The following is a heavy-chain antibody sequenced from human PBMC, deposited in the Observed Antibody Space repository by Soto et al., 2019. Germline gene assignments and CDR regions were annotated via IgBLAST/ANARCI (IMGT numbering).Heavy chain of an antibody. CDR3: AGSRTGALDY. J-gene: IGHJ4*02. V-gene: IGHV1-2*02. CDR1: GFTFIGHY. Sequence: QVQLVQSGAGVKKPGASVKLSCKASGFTFIGHYIHWVRQAPGQGLERVGWINPNSGGGTVYAQKFQGRVTMTADTSTSIASMDLTSLRGDDTAVYYCAGSRTGALDYWGPGALVTVSS. D-gene: IGHD7-27*01. CDR2: INPNSGGGT.